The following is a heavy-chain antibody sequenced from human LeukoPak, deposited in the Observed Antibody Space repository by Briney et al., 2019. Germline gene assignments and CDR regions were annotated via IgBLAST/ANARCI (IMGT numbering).Heavy chain of an antibody. CDR2: INPGDSDT. CDR3: ARVGGAEYSSSQPFDY. CDR1: GYSFPTSW. J-gene: IGHJ4*02. Sequence: GESLKISCKGSGYSFPTSWIGWVRQMPGEGLEWMGIINPGDSDTTYSPSFQGQVTISADKSISTAYLQWSSLKASDTAVYYCARVGGAEYSSSQPFDYWGQGSLVTVSS. V-gene: IGHV5-51*01. D-gene: IGHD6-13*01.